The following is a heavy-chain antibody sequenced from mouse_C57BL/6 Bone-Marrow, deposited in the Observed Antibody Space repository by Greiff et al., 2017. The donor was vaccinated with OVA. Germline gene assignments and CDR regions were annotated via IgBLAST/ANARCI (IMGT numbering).Heavy chain of an antibody. CDR1: GYAFSSSW. V-gene: IGHV1-82*01. J-gene: IGHJ1*03. Sequence: VKLKQSGPELVKPGASVKISCKASGYAFSSSWMNWVKQRPGKGLEWIGRIYPGDGDTNYNGKFKGKATLTADKSSSTAYMQLSSLTSEDSAVYFCARSFLNYWYFDVWGTGTTVTVSS. CDR3: ARSFLNYWYFDV. CDR2: IYPGDGDT. D-gene: IGHD1-3*01.